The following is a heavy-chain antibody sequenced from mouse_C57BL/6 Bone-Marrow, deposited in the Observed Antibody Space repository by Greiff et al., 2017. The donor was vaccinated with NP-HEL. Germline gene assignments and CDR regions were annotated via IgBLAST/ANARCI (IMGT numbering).Heavy chain of an antibody. V-gene: IGHV1-84*01. Sequence: VQLQQSGPELVKPGASVKISCKASGYTFTDYYINWVKQRPGQGLEWIGWIYPGSGTTKYNEKFKGKATLTVYTSSSTAYMQLSSLTSEDSAVYFCARGPNYYGSSNYAMDYWGQGTSVTVSS. D-gene: IGHD1-1*01. CDR3: ARGPNYYGSSNYAMDY. J-gene: IGHJ4*01. CDR1: GYTFTDYY. CDR2: IYPGSGTT.